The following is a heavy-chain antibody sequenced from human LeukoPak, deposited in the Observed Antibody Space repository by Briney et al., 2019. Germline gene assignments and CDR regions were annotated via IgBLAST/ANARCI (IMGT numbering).Heavy chain of an antibody. J-gene: IGHJ4*02. CDR1: GGSFSGYY. CDR2: INHSGST. CDR3: ARILGYCSSTSCYGRGAFDY. Sequence: PSETLSPTCAVYGGSFSGYYWSWIRQPPGKGLEWIGEINHSGSTNYNPSLKSRVTISVDTSKNQFSLKLSSVTAADTAVYYCARILGYCSSTSCYGRGAFDYWGQGTLVTVSS. V-gene: IGHV4-34*01. D-gene: IGHD2-2*01.